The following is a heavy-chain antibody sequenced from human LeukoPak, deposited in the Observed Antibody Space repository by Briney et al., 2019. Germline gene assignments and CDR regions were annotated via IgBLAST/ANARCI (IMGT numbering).Heavy chain of an antibody. J-gene: IGHJ5*02. V-gene: IGHV3-23*01. CDR3: AKDLNSIVGAPGGP. CDR2: ISGSGGST. CDR1: GFTFSSYA. Sequence: GGSLRLSCAVSGFTFSSYAMSWVRQAPGKGLEWVSAISGSGGSTYYADSVKGRFTISRDNSKNTLYLQMNSLRAEDTAVYYCAKDLNSIVGAPGGPWGQGTLVTVSS. D-gene: IGHD1-26*01.